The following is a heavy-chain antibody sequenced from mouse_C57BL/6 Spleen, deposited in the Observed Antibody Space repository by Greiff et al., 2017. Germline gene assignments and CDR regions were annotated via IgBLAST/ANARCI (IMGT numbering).Heavy chain of an antibody. V-gene: IGHV1-74*04. CDR3: ATHFDY. J-gene: IGHJ2*01. CDR2: IHPSDSDT. Sequence: VQLQQPGAELVKPGASVKVSCKASGYTFTSYWMHWVKQRPGQGLEWIGRIHPSDSDTNYNQKFKGKATLTVDKSSSTAYLQLILLTSGDSSVYYCATHFDYWGQGTTLTVSS. CDR1: GYTFTSYW.